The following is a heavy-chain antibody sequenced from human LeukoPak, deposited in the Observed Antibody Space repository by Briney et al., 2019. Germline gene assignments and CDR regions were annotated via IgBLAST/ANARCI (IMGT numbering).Heavy chain of an antibody. V-gene: IGHV6-1*01. CDR2: TYYRSKWYN. D-gene: IGHD1-20*01. CDR1: GDSVSSNSAA. Sequence: QTLSLTCAISGDSVSSNSAAWNWIRQSPSRGLEWLGRTYYRSKWYNDYAVSVKSRITINPDTSKNQFSLQLNSVTPEDTAVYYCARDSFLNWNDGGYFDYWGQGTLVTVSS. J-gene: IGHJ4*02. CDR3: ARDSFLNWNDGGYFDY.